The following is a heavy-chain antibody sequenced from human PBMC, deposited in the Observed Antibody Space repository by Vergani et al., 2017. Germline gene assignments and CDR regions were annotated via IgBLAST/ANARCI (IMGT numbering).Heavy chain of an antibody. CDR3: AREVTTIKGGFDY. V-gene: IGHV4-30-2*05. Sequence: QLQLQESGSGLVKPSQTLSLTCAVSGGSISSGGYSWSWIRQPPGKGLEWIGYIYHSGSTYYNPSLKSRVSISVDTSKNQFSLKLSSVTAADTAVYYCAREVTTIKGGFDYWGQGTLVTVSS. CDR2: IYHSGST. J-gene: IGHJ4*02. CDR1: GGSISSGGYS. D-gene: IGHD4-17*01.